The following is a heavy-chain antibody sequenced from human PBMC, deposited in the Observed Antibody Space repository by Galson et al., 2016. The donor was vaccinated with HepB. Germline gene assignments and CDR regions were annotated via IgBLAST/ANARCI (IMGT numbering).Heavy chain of an antibody. J-gene: IGHJ4*02. CDR3: ARENLGDCGGGICYYRNFNY. CDR2: TYYRSKWYN. Sequence: CAISGDSVSSNSAAWNWIRQSPSRGLEWLGRTYYRSKWYNEYAQSVKSRITINPDTSKNQFSPQLNSVTPDDTAVYYCARENLGDCGGGICYYRNFNYWGQGTLVTVSP. D-gene: IGHD2-15*01. V-gene: IGHV6-1*01. CDR1: GDSVSSNSAA.